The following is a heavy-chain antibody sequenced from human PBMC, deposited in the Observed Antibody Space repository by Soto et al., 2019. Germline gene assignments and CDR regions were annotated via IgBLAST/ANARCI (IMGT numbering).Heavy chain of an antibody. V-gene: IGHV1-18*01. CDR2: ISAHNGNT. Sequence: QVHLVQSGAEVKKPGASVKVSCQGSGYAFTTYGITWVRQAPGQGLEWMGWISAHNGNTNYAQKLQGRVTVTRDTSTSTGYMELRRLRYDDTAVYYCARGRYGDYWGQGALVTVSS. J-gene: IGHJ4*02. CDR1: GYAFTTYG. CDR3: ARGRYGDY. D-gene: IGHD1-1*01.